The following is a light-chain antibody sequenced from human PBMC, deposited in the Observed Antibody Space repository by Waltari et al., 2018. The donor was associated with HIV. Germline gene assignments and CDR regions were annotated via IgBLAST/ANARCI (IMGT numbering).Light chain of an antibody. J-gene: IGLJ3*02. Sequence: SYELPQPPSVSVSPGQNATITCSGDALPKKYAHWYQQKPGQAPVLVIYKDSERPSGIPERFSGSSSGTTVTLTISGVQAEDEADYYCQSADSSGTYPCVFGGGTKLTVL. CDR1: ALPKKY. CDR3: QSADSSGTYPCV. CDR2: KDS. V-gene: IGLV3-25*03.